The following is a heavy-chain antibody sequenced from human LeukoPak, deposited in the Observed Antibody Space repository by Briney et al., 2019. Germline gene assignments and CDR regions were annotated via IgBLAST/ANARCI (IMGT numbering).Heavy chain of an antibody. Sequence: ASVKVSCKASGYTFTSYGISWVRQAPGQGLEWMGWISAYNGNTNYAQKLQGRATMTTDTSTSTAYMELRSLRSDDTAVYYCARDLYQSIGSGWPDWGQGTLVTVSS. CDR2: ISAYNGNT. D-gene: IGHD6-19*01. J-gene: IGHJ4*02. V-gene: IGHV1-18*01. CDR1: GYTFTSYG. CDR3: ARDLYQSIGSGWPD.